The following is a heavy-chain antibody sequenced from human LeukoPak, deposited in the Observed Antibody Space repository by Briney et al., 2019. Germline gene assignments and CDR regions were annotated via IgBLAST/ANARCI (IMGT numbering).Heavy chain of an antibody. D-gene: IGHD5-18*01. Sequence: GASVKVSCKASGGTFSSYAISWVRQAPGQGLEWMGRIIPILGIANYAQKFQGRVTITADKSTSTAYMEPSSLRSEDTAVYYCARALLNTWIQLWEGFCDYWGQGTLVTVSS. J-gene: IGHJ4*02. CDR1: GGTFSSYA. CDR3: ARALLNTWIQLWEGFCDY. CDR2: IIPILGIA. V-gene: IGHV1-69*04.